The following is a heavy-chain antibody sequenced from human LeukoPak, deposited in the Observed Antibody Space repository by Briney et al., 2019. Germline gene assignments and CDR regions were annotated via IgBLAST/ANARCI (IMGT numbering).Heavy chain of an antibody. Sequence: PSETLSLTCTVSGGSISSYYWSWIRQPAGKGLEWIGRIYTSGSTNYNPSLKSRVTMSVDTSKNQFSLKLSSVTAADTAVYYCARGPYCSGVSCYYFDYWGQGTLVTVSS. CDR1: GGSISSYY. D-gene: IGHD2-15*01. CDR2: IYTSGST. V-gene: IGHV4-4*07. J-gene: IGHJ4*02. CDR3: ARGPYCSGVSCYYFDY.